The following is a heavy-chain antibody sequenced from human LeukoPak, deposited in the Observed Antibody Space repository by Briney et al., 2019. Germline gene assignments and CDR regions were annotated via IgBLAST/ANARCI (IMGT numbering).Heavy chain of an antibody. Sequence: ASVKVSCKASGYTFTSYGVSWVRQAPGQGLEWMGWISAYNGNTNYAQKLQGRVTMTTDTSTSTAYMELRSLRSDDTAVYYCARSSSVTIPGYYFDYWGQGTLVTVSS. D-gene: IGHD2-21*01. V-gene: IGHV1-18*01. CDR3: ARSSSVTIPGYYFDY. CDR2: ISAYNGNT. CDR1: GYTFTSYG. J-gene: IGHJ4*02.